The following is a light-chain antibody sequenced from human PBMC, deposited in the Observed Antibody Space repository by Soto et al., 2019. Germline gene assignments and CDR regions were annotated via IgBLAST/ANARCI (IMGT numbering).Light chain of an antibody. CDR1: QCVNSN. CDR2: VAS. J-gene: IGKJ4*01. Sequence: EIVMTQSPVTLSVSPGDRATLSGRASQCVNSNLAWYQHKPGQTPKLLIYVASTRATGIPARFSGSGSGTEFTLTISSLQSEDFAVYYCQQYNIWPLTFGGGTKVEFK. CDR3: QQYNIWPLT. V-gene: IGKV3-15*01.